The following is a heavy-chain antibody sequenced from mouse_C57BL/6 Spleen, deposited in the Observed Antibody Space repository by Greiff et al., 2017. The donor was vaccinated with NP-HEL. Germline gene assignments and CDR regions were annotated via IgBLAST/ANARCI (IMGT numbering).Heavy chain of an antibody. CDR1: GYTFTDYY. D-gene: IGHD1-1*01. Sequence: EVQLQQSGPVLVKPGASVKMSCKASGYTFTDYYMNWVKQSHGKSLEWIGVINPYNGGTSYNQKFKGKATLTVDKSSSTAYMELNSLTSEDSAVYYCARDYYGSSYVGTFDYWGQGTTLTVSS. V-gene: IGHV1-19*01. CDR3: ARDYYGSSYVGTFDY. CDR2: INPYNGGT. J-gene: IGHJ2*01.